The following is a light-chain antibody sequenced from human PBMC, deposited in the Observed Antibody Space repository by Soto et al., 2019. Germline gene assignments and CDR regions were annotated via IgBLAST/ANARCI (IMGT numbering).Light chain of an antibody. Sequence: EVVLTQSPGTLSLSPGERATLSCRASQSVSSNFLAWYQQKPGQAPRLLIYGASGRVTGIPDRFSGSGSGTDFTLTISRLEPEDFAVYYCQQYGGSPLVTFGGGTKLEI. CDR3: QQYGGSPLVT. V-gene: IGKV3-20*01. CDR2: GAS. CDR1: QSVSSNF. J-gene: IGKJ4*01.